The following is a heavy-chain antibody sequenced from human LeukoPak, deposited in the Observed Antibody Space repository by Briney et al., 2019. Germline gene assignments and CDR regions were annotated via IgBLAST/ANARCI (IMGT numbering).Heavy chain of an antibody. D-gene: IGHD1-26*01. CDR3: ARLATGLDY. J-gene: IGHJ4*02. CDR1: GGSISSYY. V-gene: IGHV4-59*08. CDR2: IYYSGST. Sequence: SETLSLTCTVSGGSISSYYWSWLRQPPGKGLEWIGYIYYSGSTNYNPSLKSRVTISVDTSKNQFSLKLSSVTAADTAVYYCARLATGLDYWGQGTLVTVSS.